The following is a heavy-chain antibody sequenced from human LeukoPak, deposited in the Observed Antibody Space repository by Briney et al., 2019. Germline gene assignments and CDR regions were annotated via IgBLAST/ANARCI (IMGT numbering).Heavy chain of an antibody. D-gene: IGHD3-22*01. Sequence: GGSLRLSCAASGFSFSDYYMSWIRQAPGKGLQWISYISSSGSTIYYADSVKGRFTISRDNAKNTLYLQMNSLRDEDTAVYYCAKAKGYYYDSSPPFDYWGQGTLVTVSS. CDR1: GFSFSDYY. J-gene: IGHJ4*02. CDR2: ISSSGSTI. V-gene: IGHV3-11*04. CDR3: AKAKGYYYDSSPPFDY.